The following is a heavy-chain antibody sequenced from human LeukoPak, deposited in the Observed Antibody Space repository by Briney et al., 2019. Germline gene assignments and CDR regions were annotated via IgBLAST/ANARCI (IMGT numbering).Heavy chain of an antibody. CDR1: GYTFTSYG. J-gene: IGHJ4*02. Sequence: ASVKVSCKASGYTFTSYGISWVRQAPGQGLEWMGWISAYNGNTNYAQKLQGRVTMTTDTSTSTAYMELRSLRSDDTAVYYCARGPLVRSSGWPPHYWGQGTRVTVSS. CDR2: ISAYNGNT. D-gene: IGHD6-19*01. CDR3: ARGPLVRSSGWPPHY. V-gene: IGHV1-18*01.